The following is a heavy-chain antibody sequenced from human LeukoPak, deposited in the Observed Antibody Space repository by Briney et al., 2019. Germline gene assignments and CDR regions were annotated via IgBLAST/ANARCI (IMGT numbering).Heavy chain of an antibody. Sequence: SETLSLTCTVSGYSISSGYYWGWIRQPPGKGLEWIGSIYHSGSTYYNPSLKSRVTISVDTSKNQFSLKLSSVTAADTAVYYCARGTCLFADYWGQGTLVTVSS. J-gene: IGHJ4*02. CDR1: GYSISSGYY. D-gene: IGHD3-22*01. CDR3: ARGTCLFADY. V-gene: IGHV4-38-2*02. CDR2: IYHSGST.